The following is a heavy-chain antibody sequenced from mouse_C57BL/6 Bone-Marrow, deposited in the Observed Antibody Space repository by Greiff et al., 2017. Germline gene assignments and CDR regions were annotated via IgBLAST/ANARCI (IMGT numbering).Heavy chain of an antibody. Sequence: VKLMESGPGLVAPSQSLSITCTVSGFSLTSYGVDWVRQSPGKGLGWLGVIWGVGSTNYNSALKSRLSISKDNSKSQVFLKMNSLQTDDTAMYYCASGWAWFAYWGQGTLVTVSA. D-gene: IGHD4-1*01. V-gene: IGHV2-6*01. CDR3: ASGWAWFAY. J-gene: IGHJ3*01. CDR1: GFSLTSYG. CDR2: IWGVGST.